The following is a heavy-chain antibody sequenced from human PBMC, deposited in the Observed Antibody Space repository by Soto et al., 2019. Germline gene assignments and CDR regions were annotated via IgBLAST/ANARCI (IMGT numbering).Heavy chain of an antibody. CDR3: VRMGFSGGGYLSYYYYGMDI. J-gene: IGHJ6*02. D-gene: IGHD5-12*01. CDR1: GYSFTKYW. V-gene: IGHV5-51*01. CDR2: IYPDESDT. Sequence: VESLKISCKGSGYSFTKYWIGWVRQMPGKGLECMAIIYPDESDTKYSPSFQGQVTISADNSISTAYLRWSSLKASDTAMYYCVRMGFSGGGYLSYYYYGMDIWGQGTTVTVSS.